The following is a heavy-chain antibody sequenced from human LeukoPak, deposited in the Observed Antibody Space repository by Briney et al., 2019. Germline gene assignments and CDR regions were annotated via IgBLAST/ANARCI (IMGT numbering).Heavy chain of an antibody. Sequence: GGSLRLSCAASGFTFSSKWMGWVRQAPGKGLEWVANIKEDGSEEYYAESLKGRFTISRDNAKNSLYLQMDSLRAEDTAVYYCARHGYFTFDYWGQGTLVTVSS. V-gene: IGHV3-7*05. J-gene: IGHJ4*02. CDR3: ARHGYFTFDY. CDR2: IKEDGSEE. CDR1: GFTFSSKW. D-gene: IGHD3-22*01.